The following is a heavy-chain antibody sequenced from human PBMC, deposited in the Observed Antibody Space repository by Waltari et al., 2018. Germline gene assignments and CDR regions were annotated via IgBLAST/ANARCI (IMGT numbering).Heavy chain of an antibody. D-gene: IGHD3-22*01. V-gene: IGHV4-34*01. Sequence: QVQLQQWGAGLLKPSETLSLTCAVYGGSFSGYYWSWIRQPPGKGLEWIGEIGHSGSTKYNPSLKSRVTISIDTSKNQFSLKLSSVTAADTAVYYCASGYTYYYDSSGYPRSDYWGQGTLVTVSS. CDR3: ASGYTYYYDSSGYPRSDY. J-gene: IGHJ4*02. CDR2: IGHSGST. CDR1: GGSFSGYY.